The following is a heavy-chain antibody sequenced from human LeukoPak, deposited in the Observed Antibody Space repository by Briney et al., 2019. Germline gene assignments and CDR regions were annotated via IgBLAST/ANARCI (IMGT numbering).Heavy chain of an antibody. V-gene: IGHV3-23*01. J-gene: IGHJ4*02. Sequence: PGGSLRLSCAASGFTFSSYAMSWVRQAPGKGLEWVSAISGSGAGTYYADSVKGRFTISRDNSKNTLYLQMNSLRAEDTAVYYCAKHLRFSEWLFDYWGQGTLVTVSS. CDR3: AKHLRFSEWLFDY. D-gene: IGHD3-3*01. CDR2: ISGSGAGT. CDR1: GFTFSSYA.